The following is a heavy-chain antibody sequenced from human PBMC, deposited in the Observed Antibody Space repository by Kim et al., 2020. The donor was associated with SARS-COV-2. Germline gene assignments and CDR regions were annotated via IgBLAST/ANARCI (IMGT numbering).Heavy chain of an antibody. Sequence: ASVKVSCKASGYTFTSYGISWVRQAPGQGLEWMGWISAYNGNTNYAQKLQGRVTMTTDTSTSTAYMELRSLRSDDTAVYYCARDRARKGGWENFDYWGQGTLVTVSS. CDR3: ARDRARKGGWENFDY. CDR1: GYTFTSYG. J-gene: IGHJ4*02. V-gene: IGHV1-18*01. CDR2: ISAYNGNT. D-gene: IGHD6-19*01.